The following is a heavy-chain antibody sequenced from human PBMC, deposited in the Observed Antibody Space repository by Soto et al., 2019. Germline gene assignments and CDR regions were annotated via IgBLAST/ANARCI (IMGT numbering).Heavy chain of an antibody. CDR2: IKSDGSST. D-gene: IGHD1-26*01. Sequence: GGSLRLSCAASGFTFSNHWMHWVRQAPGKGLMWVSRIKSDGSSTKYADSVKGRFTISRDNAKSTLYLQMNSLRADDTAVYYCTRGMVQELFEARIGMDAWGQGTTVTVSS. J-gene: IGHJ6*02. CDR3: TRGMVQELFEARIGMDA. V-gene: IGHV3-74*03. CDR1: GFTFSNHW.